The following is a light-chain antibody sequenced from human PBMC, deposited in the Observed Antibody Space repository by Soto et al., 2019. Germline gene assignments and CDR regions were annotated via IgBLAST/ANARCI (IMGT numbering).Light chain of an antibody. J-gene: IGKJ3*01. CDR1: QSLLHRNGYNY. V-gene: IGKV2-28*01. CDR3: RQARQIFT. CDR2: LGS. Sequence: DIVMTQSPLSLPVTPGEPASISCRSSQSLLHRNGYNYLDWYLQKPGQSPQLLIYLGSNRTSGVPDRFSGSGSGTDFTLKISRVEAEDVGVYYCRQARQIFTFGPGTKADIK.